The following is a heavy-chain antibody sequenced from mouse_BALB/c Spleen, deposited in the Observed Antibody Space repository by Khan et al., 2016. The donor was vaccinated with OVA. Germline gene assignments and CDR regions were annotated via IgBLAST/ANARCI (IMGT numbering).Heavy chain of an antibody. CDR1: GFSFSTYG. V-gene: IGHV5-6*01. CDR3: TRLAYDNESDGFAY. D-gene: IGHD2-10*02. CDR2: VSTGGSYT. J-gene: IGHJ3*01. Sequence: EVELVESGGDLVKPGGSLKLSCAASGFSFSTYGMSWVRQTPDKRLEWVATVSTGGSYTYYPDSVKGRFTISRDNAKNTLYLQMSSQKPEETAMYSSTRLAYDNESDGFAYWGQGTLVTVSA.